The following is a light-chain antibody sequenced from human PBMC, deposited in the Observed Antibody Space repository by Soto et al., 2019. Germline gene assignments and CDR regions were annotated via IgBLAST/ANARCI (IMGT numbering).Light chain of an antibody. Sequence: EIVLTQSPGTLSLSPGERATLSCRASQSVSSSYLAWYQQKPGQAPRLLIYGASSRATGIPDRFSGSGSGTDFNLTISRLEPEDFAVYYCQQYGSSTPWTFGQGTKVELK. J-gene: IGKJ1*01. CDR1: QSVSSSY. V-gene: IGKV3-20*01. CDR3: QQYGSSTPWT. CDR2: GAS.